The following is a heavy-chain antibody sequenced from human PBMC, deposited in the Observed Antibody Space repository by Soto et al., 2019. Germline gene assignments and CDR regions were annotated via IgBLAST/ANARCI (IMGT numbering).Heavy chain of an antibody. J-gene: IGHJ5*02. Sequence: QVQLQESGPGLVKPSGTLSLTCAVSGGSISSSNWWSWVRQPPGKGLEGIGEIYHSGSTNNNPTRNSPVTISVDKSKNHSSLKLSSVPDADTAVYCCASLYGGTWGQGTLVTVTS. D-gene: IGHD4-17*01. CDR2: IYHSGST. V-gene: IGHV4-4*01. CDR1: GGSISSSNW. CDR3: ASLYGGT.